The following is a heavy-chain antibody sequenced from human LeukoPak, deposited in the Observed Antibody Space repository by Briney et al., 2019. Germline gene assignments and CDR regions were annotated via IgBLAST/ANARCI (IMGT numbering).Heavy chain of an antibody. CDR2: IIPILGIA. J-gene: IGHJ4*02. CDR1: GYTFTSYG. CDR3: AREEGPFDY. Sequence: GASVKVSCKASGYTFTSYGISWVRQAPGQGLEWMGRIIPILGIANYAQKFQGRVTITADKSTSTAYMELSSLRSEDTAVYYCAREEGPFDYWGQGTLVTVSS. V-gene: IGHV1-69*04.